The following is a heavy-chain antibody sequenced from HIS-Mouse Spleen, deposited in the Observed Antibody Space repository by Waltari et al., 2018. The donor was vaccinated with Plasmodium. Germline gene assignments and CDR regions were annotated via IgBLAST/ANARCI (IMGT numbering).Heavy chain of an antibody. CDR1: GYTFTGYH. CDR3: ARVLGYKAAAGTFVEYFQH. J-gene: IGHJ1*01. CDR2: INPRRGGT. D-gene: IGHD6-13*01. V-gene: IGHV1-2*02. Sequence: QVQLVQSGAEVKKPGASVKVSCKASGYTFTGYHMHWVRQAAGPGLEWMGWINPRRGGTNDEQKSQSRVTMTRAPTISTAYMELSRLGSNDTAVYYSARVLGYKAAAGTFVEYFQHWGQGTLVTVSS.